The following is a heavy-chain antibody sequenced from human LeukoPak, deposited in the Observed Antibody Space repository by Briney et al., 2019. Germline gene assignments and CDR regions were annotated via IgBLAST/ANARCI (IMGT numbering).Heavy chain of an antibody. V-gene: IGHV3-23*01. CDR1: GFTFSSYA. Sequence: PGGSLRLSCAAPGFTFSSYAMSWVRQAPGKGLEWVSAISGSGGSTYYADSVKGRFTISRDNSKNTLYLQMNSLRAEDTAVYYCAKVISSSSTYYFDYWGQGTLVTVSS. CDR3: AKVISSSSTYYFDY. J-gene: IGHJ4*02. CDR2: ISGSGGST. D-gene: IGHD6-6*01.